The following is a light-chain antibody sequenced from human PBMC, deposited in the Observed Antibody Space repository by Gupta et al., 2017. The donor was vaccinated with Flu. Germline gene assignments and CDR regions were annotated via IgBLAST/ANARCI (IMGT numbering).Light chain of an antibody. Sequence: DIQLTQSPSTLSASVGDRVTITCRASQSISSWLAWYQQKPGKAPKLLTYQASSLESGVPSRFSGSGSGTEFTLTISSLQPDDFATYYCQEYNSYSPYTFGQGTRLEIK. CDR3: QEYNSYSPYT. V-gene: IGKV1-5*03. J-gene: IGKJ2*01. CDR1: QSISSW. CDR2: QAS.